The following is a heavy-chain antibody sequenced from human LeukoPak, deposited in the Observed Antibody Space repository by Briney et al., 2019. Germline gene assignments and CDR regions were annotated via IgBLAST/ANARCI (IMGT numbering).Heavy chain of an antibody. V-gene: IGHV3-74*01. Sequence: PGGSLRLSCEASGITFSSHWMHWVRQAPGKGLVWVARINPDGSSTSYADSVKGRFSISRDNAKNSLYLQMNSLRDEDTAVYYCASGSKFEYWGQGTLVTVSS. D-gene: IGHD1-26*01. J-gene: IGHJ4*02. CDR2: INPDGSST. CDR1: GITFSSHW. CDR3: ASGSKFEY.